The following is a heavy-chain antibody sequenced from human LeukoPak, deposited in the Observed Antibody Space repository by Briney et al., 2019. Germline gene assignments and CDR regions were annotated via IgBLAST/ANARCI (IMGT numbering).Heavy chain of an antibody. Sequence: GGSLRLSCAASGFTFSRYDMHWVRQSTGKGLEWVSAIGTAGGTFYLGSVKGRFTISRENAKNSLYLQMNSLGVGDTAVYYYARALKDLRRRIGGTTTFEYYYYMDVWGKGTTVIISS. D-gene: IGHD1-26*01. V-gene: IGHV3-13*01. CDR2: IGTAGGT. CDR3: ARALKDLRRRIGGTTTFEYYYYMDV. J-gene: IGHJ6*03. CDR1: GFTFSRYD.